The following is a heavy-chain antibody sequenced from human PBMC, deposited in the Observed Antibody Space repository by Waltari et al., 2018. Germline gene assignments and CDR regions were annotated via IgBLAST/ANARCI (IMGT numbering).Heavy chain of an antibody. V-gene: IGHV3-66*01. CDR1: GFNLSGYY. D-gene: IGHD3-10*01. Sequence: EVQLVESGGGLAQPGGSLSLSCRVAGFNLSGYYMSWVRQAPGKGLEWVSVSFAGGPKRYAESVRDRFIIFRDNSKNTVYLQMKNLRDEDSAVYFCAREDYFYGTGSWGHGMDVWGQGTTVTVSS. J-gene: IGHJ6*02. CDR3: AREDYFYGTGSWGHGMDV. CDR2: SFAGGPK.